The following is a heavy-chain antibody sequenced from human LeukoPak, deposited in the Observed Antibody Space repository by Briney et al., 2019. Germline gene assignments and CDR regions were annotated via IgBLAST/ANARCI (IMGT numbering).Heavy chain of an antibody. CDR2: INPSGGST. CDR3: ARDFFEHGYSYVPDY. Sequence: GASVKVSCKASGYIFTSYAMHWVRQAPGQGLEWMGIINPSGGSTSYAQKFQGRVTMTRDTSTSTVYMELSSLRSEDTAVYYCARDFFEHGYSYVPDYWGQGTLVTVSS. D-gene: IGHD5-18*01. V-gene: IGHV1-46*01. CDR1: GYIFTSYA. J-gene: IGHJ4*02.